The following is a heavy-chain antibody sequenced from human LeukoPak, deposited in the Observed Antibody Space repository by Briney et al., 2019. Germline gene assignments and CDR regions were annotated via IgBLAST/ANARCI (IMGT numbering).Heavy chain of an antibody. CDR2: VNPSGSST. J-gene: IGHJ4*02. CDR3: ARGNTGSSGLWDS. CDR1: GFSITTSW. V-gene: IGHV3-74*01. Sequence: GGSLRLSCVASGFSITTSWIHWVRQAPGRGLVWVSRVNPSGSSTNYADFVKGRFTISRDSARNTVYLQMNSLRADDSAVYYCARGNTGSSGLWDSWGQGTLVTVPS. D-gene: IGHD1-26*01.